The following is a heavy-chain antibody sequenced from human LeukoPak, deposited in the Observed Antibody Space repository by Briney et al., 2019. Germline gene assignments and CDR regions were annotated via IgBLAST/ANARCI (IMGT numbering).Heavy chain of an antibody. CDR3: AKDRHAPGRYCSSTSCFPFDS. J-gene: IGHJ5*01. V-gene: IGHV3-53*01. CDR1: GFTVSGNY. CDR2: IYSGGTT. Sequence: PGGSLRLSCAVSGFTVSGNYMSWVRQAPGKGLEWVSLIYSGGTTYYADSVKGRFTISRDNSKNTLYLQMNSLRAEDTAVYYCAKDRHAPGRYCSSTSCFPFDSWGQGTLVTVSS. D-gene: IGHD2-2*01.